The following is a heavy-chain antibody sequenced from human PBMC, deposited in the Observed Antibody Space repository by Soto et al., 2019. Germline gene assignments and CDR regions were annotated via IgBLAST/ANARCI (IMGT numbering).Heavy chain of an antibody. V-gene: IGHV3-48*03. Sequence: GGSLRLSCAASGFIFSSFEMIWVRQAPGKGLEWVSYISGSGYTSDGGPTIHYADSVKGRFTISRNNAKNSLYLQMNSLRVEDTAVYYCARVSQSFIEYFQNWGQGTLVTVS. CDR3: ARVSQSFIEYFQN. D-gene: IGHD3-16*02. CDR2: ISGSGYTSDGGPTI. CDR1: GFIFSSFE. J-gene: IGHJ1*01.